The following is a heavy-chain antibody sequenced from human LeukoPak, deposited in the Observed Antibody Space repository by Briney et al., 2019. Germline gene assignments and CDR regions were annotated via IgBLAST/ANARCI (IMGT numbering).Heavy chain of an antibody. J-gene: IGHJ5*02. CDR2: ITPVINTA. V-gene: IGHV1-69*08. D-gene: IGHD1-26*01. CDR1: GGTFLSHT. CDR3: ARVNLRGSNYNWFDP. Sequence: SVKVSCKTSGGTFLSHTFSWVRQAPGQGLEWMGKITPVINTANYAQTFQGRVSIYADKPTTTVYMDLSGLRPDDTAVYYCARVNLRGSNYNWFDPWGQGTLVTVAS.